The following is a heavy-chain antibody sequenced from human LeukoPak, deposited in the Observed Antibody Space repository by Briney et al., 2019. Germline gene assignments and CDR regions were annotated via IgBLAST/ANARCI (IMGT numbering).Heavy chain of an antibody. Sequence: SVKVSCKASGGTFSSYAISWVRQAPGQGLEWMGRIIPILGIANYAQKFQGRVTITADKSTSTAYMELSSLRSEDTAVYYCARDSSDGIAVAGTGYWGQGTLVTVSS. D-gene: IGHD6-19*01. CDR1: GGTFSSYA. CDR3: ARDSSDGIAVAGTGY. V-gene: IGHV1-69*04. CDR2: IIPILGIA. J-gene: IGHJ4*02.